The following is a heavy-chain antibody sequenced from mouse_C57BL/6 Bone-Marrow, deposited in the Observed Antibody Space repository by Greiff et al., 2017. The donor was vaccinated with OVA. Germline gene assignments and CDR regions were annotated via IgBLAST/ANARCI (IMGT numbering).Heavy chain of an antibody. CDR1: GFSLTSYG. Sequence: VMLVESGPGLVQPSQSLSITCTVSGFSLTSYGVHWVRQSPGKGLEWLGVIWSGGSTDYNAAFISRLSISKDNSKSQVFFKMNSLQADDTAIYYCARNGGGYYFYYAMDYWGQGTSVTVSS. CDR2: IWSGGST. J-gene: IGHJ4*01. CDR3: ARNGGGYYFYYAMDY. D-gene: IGHD2-3*01. V-gene: IGHV2-2*01.